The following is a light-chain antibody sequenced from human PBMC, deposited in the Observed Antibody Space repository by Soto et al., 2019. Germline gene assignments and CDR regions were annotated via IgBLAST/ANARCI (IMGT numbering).Light chain of an antibody. J-gene: IGKJ4*01. CDR2: AAS. CDR3: QQVESYPST. V-gene: IGKV1-9*01. Sequence: IPLTQTPSALSASVGDRVTITCRASRSISSFLAWYQQKPGKAPKLLIYAASSLQSGVPSRFSGSGFGTDFTLTNTSLQPEDFATYYCQQVESYPSTFGRGTKVEMK. CDR1: RSISSF.